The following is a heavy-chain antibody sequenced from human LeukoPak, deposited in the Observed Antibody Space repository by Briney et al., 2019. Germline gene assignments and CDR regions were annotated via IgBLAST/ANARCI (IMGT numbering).Heavy chain of an antibody. J-gene: IGHJ5*02. CDR3: ARDVGTSSIWYDP. CDR2: ISSSGSTI. Sequence: PGGSLRLSCAASGFTFIDYYMSWIRQAPGEGLEWVSYISSSGSTIYYADSVRGRFIISRDNTKNSLFLQMNSLRAEDTAIYYCARDVGTSSIWYDPWGQGTLVTVSS. D-gene: IGHD6-6*01. CDR1: GFTFIDYY. V-gene: IGHV3-11*01.